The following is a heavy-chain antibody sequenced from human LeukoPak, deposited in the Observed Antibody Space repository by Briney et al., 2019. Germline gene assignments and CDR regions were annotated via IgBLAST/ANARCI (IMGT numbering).Heavy chain of an antibody. CDR2: ITYDGYYK. CDR3: ARDLSPVVRASPMGY. D-gene: IGHD3-10*01. J-gene: IGHJ4*02. CDR1: GFTFTNYG. V-gene: IGHV3-30*03. Sequence: GGSLRLSCAASGFTFTNYGMHWVRQAPGKGLEWVALITYDGYYKYYSDSVKGRFTISSDTSKNTLYLQMNSLRAEDTAVYYCARDLSPVVRASPMGYWGQGTPVTVSS.